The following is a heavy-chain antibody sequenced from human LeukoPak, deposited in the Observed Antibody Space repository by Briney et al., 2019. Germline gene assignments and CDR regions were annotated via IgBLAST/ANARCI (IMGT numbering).Heavy chain of an antibody. J-gene: IGHJ1*01. V-gene: IGHV3-74*01. Sequence: GGSLRLSCAASGFTFSSYWMHWVRQAPGKGLVWISRIKSDGKTNYADSVKGRFTISRDNAKNTVSLQMNSLRAEDTGVYYCARAPSEIGGYYPEYFRHWGQGTLVTVSS. CDR2: IKSDGKT. CDR3: ARAPSEIGGYYPEYFRH. CDR1: GFTFSSYW. D-gene: IGHD3-22*01.